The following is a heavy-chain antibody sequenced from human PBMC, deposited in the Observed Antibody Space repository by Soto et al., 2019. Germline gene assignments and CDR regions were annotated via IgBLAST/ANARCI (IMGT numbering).Heavy chain of an antibody. D-gene: IGHD2-2*01. J-gene: IGHJ5*02. CDR2: ISAYNGNT. Sequence: ASVKVSCKASGYTFTSYVISWVLQAPGQGLEWMGWISAYNGNTNYAQKLQGRVTMTTGTSTSTAYMELRSLRSDDTAVYYCARGSIVVVPAAPSGFDPWGQGTLVTVSS. CDR3: ARGSIVVVPAAPSGFDP. CDR1: GYTFTSYV. V-gene: IGHV1-18*01.